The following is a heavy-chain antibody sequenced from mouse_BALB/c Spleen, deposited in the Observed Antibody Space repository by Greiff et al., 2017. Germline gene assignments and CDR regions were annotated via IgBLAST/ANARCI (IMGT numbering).Heavy chain of an antibody. CDR2: ISSGSSTI. D-gene: IGHD4-1*01. CDR3: ARSSWDDAMDY. V-gene: IGHV5-17*02. Sequence: DVKLVESGGGLVQPGGSRKLSCAASGFTFSSFGMHWVRQAPEKGLEWVAYISSGSSTIYYADTVKGRFTISRDNPKNTLFLQMTSLRSEDTAMYYCARSSWDDAMDYWGQGTSVTVSS. J-gene: IGHJ4*01. CDR1: GFTFSSFG.